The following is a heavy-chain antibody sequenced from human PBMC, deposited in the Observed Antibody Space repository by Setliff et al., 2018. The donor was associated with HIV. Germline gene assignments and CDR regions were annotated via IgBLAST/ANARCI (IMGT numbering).Heavy chain of an antibody. CDR2: ISASNGDT. CDR1: GYTFTTYG. Sequence: ASVKVSCKASGYTFTTYGITWVRQAPGQGLEWMGWISASNGDTNYAQKFQGRVTMTTDTSTSTAYMELRSLRSDDTAVYYCARAGAEVTSHFDWWGQGTLVTVSS. D-gene: IGHD2-21*02. V-gene: IGHV1-18*04. J-gene: IGHJ4*02. CDR3: ARAGAEVTSHFDW.